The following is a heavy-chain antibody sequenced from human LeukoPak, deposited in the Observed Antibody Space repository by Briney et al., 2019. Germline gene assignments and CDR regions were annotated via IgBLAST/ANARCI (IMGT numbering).Heavy chain of an antibody. J-gene: IGHJ4*02. Sequence: KTGGSLRLSCAASGFTFSSYSMNWVRQAPGKGLEWVSSISSSSSYIYYADSVKGRFTISRDNAKNSLNLQMNSLRAEDTAVYYCARHYYDTSGYYFDYWGQGTLVTVSS. CDR3: ARHYYDTSGYYFDY. CDR2: ISSSSSYI. V-gene: IGHV3-21*01. CDR1: GFTFSSYS. D-gene: IGHD3-22*01.